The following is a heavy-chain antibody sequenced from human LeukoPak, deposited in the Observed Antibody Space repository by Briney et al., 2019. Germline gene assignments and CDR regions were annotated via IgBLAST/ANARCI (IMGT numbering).Heavy chain of an antibody. Sequence: EASVKVSCKASGYTFTSYGTSWVRQAPGQGLEWMGWISAYNGNTNYAQKLQGRVTMTTDTSTSTAYMELRSLRSDDTAVYYCARGLFRYCSGGSCYPLDYWGQGTLVTVSS. CDR1: GYTFTSYG. V-gene: IGHV1-18*01. CDR3: ARGLFRYCSGGSCYPLDY. D-gene: IGHD2-15*01. CDR2: ISAYNGNT. J-gene: IGHJ4*02.